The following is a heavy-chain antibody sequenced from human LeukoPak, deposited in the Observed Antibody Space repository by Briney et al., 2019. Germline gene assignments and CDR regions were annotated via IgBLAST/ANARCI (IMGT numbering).Heavy chain of an antibody. CDR2: IYPGDSDT. CDR3: ARVYWTTSYWYFDL. V-gene: IGHV5-51*01. Sequence: GESLKISCKGSGYSFTRHWIGWVRQMPGKGLEWMGHIYPGDSDTRYSPPLQGQVTISADKSISTAYLQWSSLKASDTAMYYCARVYWTTSYWYFDLWGRGTQVTVSS. D-gene: IGHD3/OR15-3a*01. CDR1: GYSFTRHW. J-gene: IGHJ2*01.